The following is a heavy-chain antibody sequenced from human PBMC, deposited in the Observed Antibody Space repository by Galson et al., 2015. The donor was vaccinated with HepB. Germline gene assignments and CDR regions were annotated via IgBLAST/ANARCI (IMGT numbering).Heavy chain of an antibody. CDR3: ARGPVEGDGIGFGESSDY. V-gene: IGHV3-11*05. CDR2: ISSSSSYT. J-gene: IGHJ4*02. D-gene: IGHD3-10*01. CDR1: GFTFSDYY. Sequence: SLRLSCAASGFTFSDYYMSWIRQAPGKGLEWVSYISSSSSYTNYADSVKGRFTISRDNAKNSLYLQMNSLRAEDTAVYYCARGPVEGDGIGFGESSDYWGQGTLVTVSS.